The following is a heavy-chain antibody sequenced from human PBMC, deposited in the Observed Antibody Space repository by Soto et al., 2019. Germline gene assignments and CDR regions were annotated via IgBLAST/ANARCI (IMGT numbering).Heavy chain of an antibody. D-gene: IGHD3-9*01. Sequence: EVQLLESGGGFLQPGGSQRLSCVASGFRFNSYAMSWVRQTPDKGLEWVAALSGSGYKTDYAQSVQGRFIISRDNSKSTVFLQMNILIAEDSAIYYCVKGRYFESSGGCANLWGQGTLVTDSS. CDR2: LSGSGYKT. CDR3: VKGRYFESSGGCANL. J-gene: IGHJ1*01. V-gene: IGHV3-23*01. CDR1: GFRFNSYA.